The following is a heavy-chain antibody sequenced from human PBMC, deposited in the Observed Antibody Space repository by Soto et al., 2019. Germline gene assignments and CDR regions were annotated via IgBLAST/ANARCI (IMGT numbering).Heavy chain of an antibody. CDR3: ARPLYRYRPMDV. CDR1: GGSVSSGSYY. CDR2: IYYSGST. V-gene: IGHV4-61*01. Sequence: PSQTLSLTCTVSGGSVSSGSYYWSWIRQPPGKGLEWIGYIYYSGSTNYNPSLKSRVTISVDTSKNQFSLKLSSVTAADTAVYYCARPLYRYRPMDVLGQGTTVTGSS. D-gene: IGHD5-18*01. J-gene: IGHJ6*01.